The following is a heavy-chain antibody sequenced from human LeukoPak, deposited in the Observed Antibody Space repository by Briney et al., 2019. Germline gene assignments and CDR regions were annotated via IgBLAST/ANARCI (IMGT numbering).Heavy chain of an antibody. J-gene: IGHJ5*02. CDR2: INSDGSST. V-gene: IGHV3-74*01. D-gene: IGHD4-23*01. CDR1: GFTFSSYW. Sequence: PGGSLRLSCAASGFTFSSYWMHWVRQAPGKGLVWVSRINSDGSSTSYADSVKGRFTISRDNSKNTLYLQMNSLRAKDTAVYYCARGYGGNYNWFDPWGQGTLVTVSS. CDR3: ARGYGGNYNWFDP.